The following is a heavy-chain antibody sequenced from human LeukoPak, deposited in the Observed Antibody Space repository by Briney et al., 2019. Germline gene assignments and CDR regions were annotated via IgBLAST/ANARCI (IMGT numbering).Heavy chain of an antibody. D-gene: IGHD1-26*01. V-gene: IGHV1-69*05. J-gene: IGHJ3*02. CDR1: GGPFSTDA. Sequence: ASVKVSCKASGGPFSTDAISWVRQAPGQGLEWMGGIIPIYVKANYAQKFQGRVTITTDESTSTAYMELSSLRSEDTAVYYCARAVGAHATRGAFDIWGQGTMVTVSS. CDR3: ARAVGAHATRGAFDI. CDR2: IIPIYVKA.